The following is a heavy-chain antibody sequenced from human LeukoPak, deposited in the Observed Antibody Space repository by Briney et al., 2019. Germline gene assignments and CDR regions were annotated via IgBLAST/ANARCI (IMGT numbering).Heavy chain of an antibody. V-gene: IGHV3-23*01. CDR2: ISGSGDST. CDR1: GLPFSNFA. J-gene: IGHJ1*01. Sequence: GSLRVSCAASGLPFSNFAVSWVRQAPGNGLGLRRGISGSGDSTKYADSVMGRFPISRDNSKNTLYLQMSSLRAEDTAVYYCAKDRSAYYFARLEHWGQGTLVTVSS. CDR3: AKDRSAYYFARLEH. D-gene: IGHD3-22*01.